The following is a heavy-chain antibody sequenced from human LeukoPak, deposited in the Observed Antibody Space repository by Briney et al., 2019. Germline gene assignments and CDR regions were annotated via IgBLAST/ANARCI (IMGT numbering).Heavy chain of an antibody. V-gene: IGHV1-18*01. Sequence: GASVKVSCKASGYTFTSYAMHWVRQAPGQGLEWMGWMNPNSGGTNYAQKLQGRVTMTTDTSTSTAYMELRSLRSDDTAVYYCARRRGHTAMGYYFDYWGQGTLVTVSS. CDR2: MNPNSGGT. D-gene: IGHD5-18*01. CDR3: ARRRGHTAMGYYFDY. CDR1: GYTFTSYA. J-gene: IGHJ4*02.